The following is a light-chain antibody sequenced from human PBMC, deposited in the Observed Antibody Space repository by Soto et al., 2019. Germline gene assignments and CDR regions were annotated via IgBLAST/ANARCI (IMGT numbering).Light chain of an antibody. Sequence: QSVLTQPPSASGTPGQRVTISCSGSSSNIGSNTVNWYQQLPGTAPKLLIYSNHQRPSGVPDRFSGSKSGTSASLAISGLQSEDEADYHCAAWDDSLNGRYVFGTGTKLTVL. CDR1: SSNIGSNT. CDR3: AAWDDSLNGRYV. CDR2: SNH. J-gene: IGLJ1*01. V-gene: IGLV1-44*01.